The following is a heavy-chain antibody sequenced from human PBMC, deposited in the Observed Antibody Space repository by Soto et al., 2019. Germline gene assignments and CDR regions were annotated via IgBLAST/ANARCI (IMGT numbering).Heavy chain of an antibody. D-gene: IGHD2-15*01. J-gene: IGHJ4*02. Sequence: PSETLSLTCTVSGGSVSSGSYYWSWIRQPPGKGLEWSGYIYYSGSTNYNPSLKSRVTISVDTSKNQFSLKLSSVTAADTAVYYCARGLVVTHFDYWGQGTLVTVSS. V-gene: IGHV4-61*01. CDR3: ARGLVVTHFDY. CDR2: IYYSGST. CDR1: GGSVSSGSYY.